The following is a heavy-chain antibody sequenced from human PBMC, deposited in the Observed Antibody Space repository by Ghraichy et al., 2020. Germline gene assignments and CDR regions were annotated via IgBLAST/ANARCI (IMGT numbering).Heavy chain of an antibody. CDR3: AKVGGRYYYDSSGYYGY. D-gene: IGHD3-22*01. Sequence: GGSLRLSCAASGFTFSSYAMSWVRQAPGKGLEWVSAISGSGGSTYYADSVKGRFTISRDNSKNTLYLQMNSLRAEDTAVYYCAKVGGRYYYDSSGYYGYWGQGTLVTVSS. J-gene: IGHJ4*02. CDR2: ISGSGGST. CDR1: GFTFSSYA. V-gene: IGHV3-23*01.